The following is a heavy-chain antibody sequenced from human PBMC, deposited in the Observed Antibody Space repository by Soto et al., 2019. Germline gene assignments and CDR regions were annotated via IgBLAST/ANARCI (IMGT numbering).Heavy chain of an antibody. J-gene: IGHJ6*02. CDR2: ITHGGST. V-gene: IGHV4-34*01. CDR3: ARARFDSWSHIYYGLDV. D-gene: IGHD3-3*01. CDR1: GGSFSAYS. Sequence: LSLTCGVYGGSFSAYSWTWLRQSPGKGLEWIGEITHGGSTDYNPALKSRLVMSVDTSKNQFSLRVTSVTAADAAVYFCARARFDSWSHIYYGLDVWGQGTTVTVSS.